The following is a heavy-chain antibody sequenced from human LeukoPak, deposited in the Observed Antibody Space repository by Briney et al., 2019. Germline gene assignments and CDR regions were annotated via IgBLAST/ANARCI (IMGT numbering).Heavy chain of an antibody. J-gene: IGHJ3*02. CDR3: ANFDGDSQAFHI. D-gene: IGHD3-9*01. CDR1: GFTFTNYN. CDR2: ILYDGSKK. V-gene: IGHV3-30*18. Sequence: GRSLRLSCAASGFTFTNYNMHWVRQTPGKGLQWVAAILYDGSKKYYADSVKGRFSVYRDNSNYTLYLQMNSLKTEDTAVYSCANFDGDSQAFHIWGQGTMVTVSS.